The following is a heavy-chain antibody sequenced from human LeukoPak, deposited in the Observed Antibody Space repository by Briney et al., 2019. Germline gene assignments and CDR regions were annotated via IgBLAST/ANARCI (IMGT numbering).Heavy chain of an antibody. CDR3: ARGQYYDSSGYQSYYYYYMDV. CDR2: IYYSGST. D-gene: IGHD3-22*01. CDR1: GGSISSSSYY. J-gene: IGHJ6*03. Sequence: SETLSLTCTVSGGSISSSSYYWGWIRQPPGKGLEWIGSIYYSGSTYYNPSLKSRVTISVDTSKNQFSLKLSSVTAADTAVYYCARGQYYDSSGYQSYYYYYMDVWGKGTTVTVSS. V-gene: IGHV4-39*01.